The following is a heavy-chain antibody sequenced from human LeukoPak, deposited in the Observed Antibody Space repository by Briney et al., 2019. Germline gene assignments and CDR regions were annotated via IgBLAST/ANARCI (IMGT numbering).Heavy chain of an antibody. J-gene: IGHJ4*02. CDR2: ISGTSSYI. V-gene: IGHV3-21*01. Sequence: PGGSLRLSCAASGFTFSSYSMNWVRQAPGKGLEWVSSISGTSSYIYYADSVKGRFTISRDNGQNSLYLQMNSLRAEDTAVYYCARRQPLGCSGTSCFAGPVDQWGQGILVTVSS. CDR3: ARRQPLGCSGTSCFAGPVDQ. CDR1: GFTFSSYS. D-gene: IGHD2-2*01.